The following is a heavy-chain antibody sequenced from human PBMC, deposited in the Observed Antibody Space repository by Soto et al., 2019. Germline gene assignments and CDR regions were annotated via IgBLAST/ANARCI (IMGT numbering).Heavy chain of an antibody. Sequence: GASVKVSCKASGYTFTSYAMHWVRQAPGQRLEWMGWINAGNGNTKYSQKFQGRVTITRDTSASTAYMELSSLRSEDTAVYYCARDQSLLIGGFDPWGQGTLVTVSS. J-gene: IGHJ5*02. CDR3: ARDQSLLIGGFDP. CDR2: INAGNGNT. D-gene: IGHD2-8*01. CDR1: GYTFTSYA. V-gene: IGHV1-3*01.